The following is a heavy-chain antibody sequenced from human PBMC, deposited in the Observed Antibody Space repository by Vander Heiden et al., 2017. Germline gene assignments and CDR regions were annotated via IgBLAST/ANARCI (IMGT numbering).Heavy chain of an antibody. V-gene: IGHV1-2*02. J-gene: IGHJ6*02. CDR1: GYTFTGYY. Sequence: QVQLVQSGAEVKKPGASVKVSCKASGYTFTGYYMHWVRQAPGQGLEWMGWINPNSGGTNYAQKFQGRVTMTRDTSISTAYMELSRLRSDDTAVYYCARDQRLPASYYYYGMDVWGQGTTVTVSS. CDR3: ARDQRLPASYYYYGMDV. CDR2: INPNSGGT. D-gene: IGHD2-2*01.